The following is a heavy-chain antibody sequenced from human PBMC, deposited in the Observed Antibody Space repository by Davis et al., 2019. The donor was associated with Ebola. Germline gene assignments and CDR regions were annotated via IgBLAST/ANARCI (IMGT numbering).Heavy chain of an antibody. CDR2: IYYSGST. D-gene: IGHD2-15*01. CDR1: GGSFSGYY. CDR3: AREPPLRYCSGGSCYVRTWYFDL. Sequence: MPSETLSLTCAVYGGSFSGYYWSWIRQHPGKGLEWIGYIYYSGSTYYNPSLKSRVTISVDTSKNQFSLKLSSVTAADTAVYYCAREPPLRYCSGGSCYVRTWYFDLWGRGTLVTVSS. V-gene: IGHV4-31*11. J-gene: IGHJ2*01.